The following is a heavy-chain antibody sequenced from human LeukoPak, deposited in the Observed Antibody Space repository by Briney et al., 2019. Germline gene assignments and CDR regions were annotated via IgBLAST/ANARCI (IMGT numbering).Heavy chain of an antibody. J-gene: IGHJ4*02. CDR1: GYTFTAYY. CDR2: INTNTGNP. V-gene: IGHV7-4-1*02. CDR3: ARVPYYYDSSGYLGY. Sequence: ASVKVSCKASGYTFTAYYMHWVRQAPGQGLEWMGWINTNTGNPTYAQGFTGRFVFSLDTSVSTAYLQISSLKAEDTAVYYCARVPYYYDSSGYLGYWGQGTLVTVSS. D-gene: IGHD3-22*01.